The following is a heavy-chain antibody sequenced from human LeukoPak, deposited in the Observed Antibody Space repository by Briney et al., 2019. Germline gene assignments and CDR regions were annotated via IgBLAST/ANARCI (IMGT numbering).Heavy chain of an antibody. D-gene: IGHD3-22*01. CDR2: INHSGST. CDR1: GGSISGYY. J-gene: IGHJ4*02. V-gene: IGHV4-34*01. CDR3: ARGRRGYYDSSGCLEY. Sequence: PSETLSLTCTVSGGSISGYYWSWIRQPPGKGLEWIGEINHSGSTNYNPSLKSRVTISVDTSKNQFSLKLSSVTAADTAVYYCARGRRGYYDSSGCLEYWGQGTLVTVSS.